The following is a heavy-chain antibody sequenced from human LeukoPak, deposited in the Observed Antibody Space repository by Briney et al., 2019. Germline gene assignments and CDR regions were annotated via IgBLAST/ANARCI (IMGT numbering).Heavy chain of an antibody. D-gene: IGHD2-15*01. CDR1: GGSISSYY. Sequence: PSETLSLTCTVSGGSISSYYWSWIRQPPGKGLEWIGYIYYSGSTNYNPSLKSRVTISVDTSKNQFSLKLSSVTAADTAVYYCARSAYCSGGSCYSGSAWFDPWGQGTLVTVSS. CDR2: IYYSGST. V-gene: IGHV4-59*01. J-gene: IGHJ5*02. CDR3: ARSAYCSGGSCYSGSAWFDP.